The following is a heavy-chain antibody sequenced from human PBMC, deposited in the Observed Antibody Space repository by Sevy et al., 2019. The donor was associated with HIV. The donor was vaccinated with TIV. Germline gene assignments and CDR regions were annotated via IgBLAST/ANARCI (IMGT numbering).Heavy chain of an antibody. D-gene: IGHD6-13*01. CDR1: GGSISSYY. V-gene: IGHV4-59*01. CDR2: IYYSGST. CDR3: ARDLYQADSSSWHNWFDP. J-gene: IGHJ5*02. Sequence: SETLSLTCTVSGGSISSYYWSWIRQPPGKGLEWIGYIYYSGSTNYNPSLKSRVTISVETSKNQFSRKLSSVTAADMAVYYCARDLYQADSSSWHNWFDPWGQGTLVTVSS.